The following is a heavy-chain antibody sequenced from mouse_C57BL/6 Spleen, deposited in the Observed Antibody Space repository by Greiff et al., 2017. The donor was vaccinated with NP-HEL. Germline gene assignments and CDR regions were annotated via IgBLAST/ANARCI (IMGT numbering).Heavy chain of an antibody. Sequence: DVKLVESGPGMVKPSQSLSLTCTVTGYSITSGYDWHWIRHFPGNKLEWMGYISYSGSTNSNPSLKSRISITHDTSKNHFFLKLNSVTTEDTATYCCARGSVDYDGFAYWGQGTLVTVSA. CDR2: ISYSGST. CDR1: GYSITSGYD. V-gene: IGHV3-1*01. J-gene: IGHJ3*01. D-gene: IGHD2-4*01. CDR3: ARGSVDYDGFAY.